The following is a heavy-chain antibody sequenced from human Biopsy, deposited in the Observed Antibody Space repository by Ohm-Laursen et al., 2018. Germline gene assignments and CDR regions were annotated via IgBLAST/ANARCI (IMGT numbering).Heavy chain of an antibody. CDR1: GVSITAYY. J-gene: IGHJ6*02. Sequence: TLSLTCTVSGVSITAYYWSWIRQPPGKGLECIGNIHHSGSTHYNPSLKSRLTISVDTSKNQFSLKLSSVTAADTAVYHCARMDCSGGSCHYYSYGMDVWGQGTTVTVSS. CDR2: IHHSGST. V-gene: IGHV4-4*09. D-gene: IGHD2-15*01. CDR3: ARMDCSGGSCHYYSYGMDV.